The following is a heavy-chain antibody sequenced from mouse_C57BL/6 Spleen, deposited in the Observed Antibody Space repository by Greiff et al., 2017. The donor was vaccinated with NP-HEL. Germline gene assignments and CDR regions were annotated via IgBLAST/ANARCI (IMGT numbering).Heavy chain of an antibody. CDR1: GYAFSSSW. J-gene: IGHJ4*01. CDR3: AELGPYAMDY. D-gene: IGHD4-1*01. CDR2: IYPGDGDT. V-gene: IGHV1-82*01. Sequence: VQLQQSGPELVKPGASVKISCKASGYAFSSSWMNWVKQRPGKGLEWIGRIYPGDGDTNYNGKFKGKATLTADKSSSTAYMQLSSLTSEDSAVYFCAELGPYAMDYWGQGTSVTVSS.